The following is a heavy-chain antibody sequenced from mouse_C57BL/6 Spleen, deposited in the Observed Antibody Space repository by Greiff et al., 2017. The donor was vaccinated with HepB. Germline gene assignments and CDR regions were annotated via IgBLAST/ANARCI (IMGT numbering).Heavy chain of an antibody. CDR1: GFTFSSYA. D-gene: IGHD2-1*01. CDR2: ISDGGSYT. J-gene: IGHJ4*01. Sequence: EVKLMESGGGLVKPGGSLKLSCAASGFTFSSYAMSWVRQTPEKGLEWVATISDGGSYTYYPDNVKGRFTISRDNAKNNLYLQMSHLKSEDTAMYYCARDRDGNYAMDYWGQGTSVTVSS. V-gene: IGHV5-4*03. CDR3: ARDRDGNYAMDY.